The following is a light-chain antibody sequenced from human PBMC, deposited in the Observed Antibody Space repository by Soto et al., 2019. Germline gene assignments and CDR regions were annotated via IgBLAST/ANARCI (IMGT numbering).Light chain of an antibody. CDR3: SSYTSSSLYV. CDR1: SSDVGGYSY. V-gene: IGLV2-14*01. Sequence: HSALTQPASVSGSPGQSITISCTGTSSDVGGYSYVSWYQQLPGKAPKLMIYDVSDRPSGVSNRFSGSKSGNTASLTISGLQAEDEADYYCSSYTSSSLYVFGTGTMVTVL. CDR2: DVS. J-gene: IGLJ1*01.